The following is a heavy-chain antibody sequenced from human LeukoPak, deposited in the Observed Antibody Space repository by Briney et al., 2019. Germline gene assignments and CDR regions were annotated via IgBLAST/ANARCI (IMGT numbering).Heavy chain of an antibody. CDR1: GFTFSSYG. Sequence: PGGSLRLSCAASGFTFSSYGMHWVRQAPGKGLEWVAVISYDGSNKYYADSVKGRFTIPRDNSKNTLYLQMNSLRAEDTAVYYCAKVKMVRGVTPKIDYWGQGTLVTVSS. V-gene: IGHV3-30*18. CDR2: ISYDGSNK. D-gene: IGHD3-10*01. CDR3: AKVKMVRGVTPKIDY. J-gene: IGHJ4*02.